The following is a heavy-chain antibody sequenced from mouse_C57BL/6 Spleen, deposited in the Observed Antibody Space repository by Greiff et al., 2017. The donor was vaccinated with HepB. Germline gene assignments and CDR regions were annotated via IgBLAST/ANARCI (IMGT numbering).Heavy chain of an antibody. D-gene: IGHD2-4*01. CDR2: IYPGSGST. J-gene: IGHJ3*01. V-gene: IGHV1-55*01. CDR3: ARSGIYYDYDGGPGFAY. CDR1: GYTFTSYW. Sequence: QVQLQQPGAELVKPGASVKMSCKASGYTFTSYWITWVKQRPGQGLEWIGDIYPGSGSTNYNEKFKSKATLTVDTSSSTAYMQLSSLTSEDSAVCYCARSGIYYDYDGGPGFAYWGQGTLVTVSA.